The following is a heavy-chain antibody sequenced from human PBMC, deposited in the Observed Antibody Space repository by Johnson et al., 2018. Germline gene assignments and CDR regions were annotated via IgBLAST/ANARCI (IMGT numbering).Heavy chain of an antibody. Sequence: EVQLVESGGGLVQPGGSLRLSCAASGFTFSNYAMSWVRQAPGKGLEWVSTIRGSGGGTYYADSVKGRFTISKDNSKNMLYCQRNSLRVEETALVYCAKGLGLAAVGADAFDIWCQGTKVTASS. V-gene: IGHV3-23*04. D-gene: IGHD6-13*01. J-gene: IGHJ3*02. CDR3: AKGLGLAAVGADAFDI. CDR1: GFTFSNYA. CDR2: IRGSGGGT.